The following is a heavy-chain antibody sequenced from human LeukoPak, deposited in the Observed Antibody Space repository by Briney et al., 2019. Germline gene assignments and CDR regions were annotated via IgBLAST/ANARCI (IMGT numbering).Heavy chain of an antibody. Sequence: SQTLSLTCSVSGGSISSGVYYWSWIRQHPGKGLERIGYIYYSGSTYYNPSLKSRVTISVDTSKNQFSLNLSSVTAADTAVYHCARCGGSQSYYGMDVWGQGTTVTVSS. CDR2: IYYSGST. J-gene: IGHJ6*02. V-gene: IGHV4-31*03. D-gene: IGHD1-26*01. CDR1: GGSISSGVYY. CDR3: ARCGGSQSYYGMDV.